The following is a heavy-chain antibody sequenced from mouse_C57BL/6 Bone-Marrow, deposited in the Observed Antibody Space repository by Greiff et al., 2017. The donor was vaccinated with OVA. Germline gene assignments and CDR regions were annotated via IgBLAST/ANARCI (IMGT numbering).Heavy chain of an antibody. J-gene: IGHJ4*01. V-gene: IGHV1-5*01. Sequence: EVQLQQSGTVLARPGASVKMSCKTSGYTFTSYWMHWVKQRPGQGLEWIGAIYPGNSDTSYNQKFKGKAKLTAVTSASTAYMELSSLTNEDSAVYYCTRNYYGSREDAMDYWGQGTSVTVSS. CDR2: IYPGNSDT. D-gene: IGHD1-1*01. CDR3: TRNYYGSREDAMDY. CDR1: GYTFTSYW.